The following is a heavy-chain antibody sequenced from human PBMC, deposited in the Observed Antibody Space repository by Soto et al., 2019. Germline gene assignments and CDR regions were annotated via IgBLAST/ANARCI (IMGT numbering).Heavy chain of an antibody. CDR3: ARNSGYRYGSLDY. Sequence: EVQLVESGGGLVQPGGSLRLSCAASGFTFSSYSMNWVRQAPGKGLEWVSYISSSSSTIYYADSVKGRFTISRDNAKNSLLLQMNSLRTEDTAVYYWARNSGYRYGSLDYWGQGTLVTVSS. CDR1: GFTFSSYS. J-gene: IGHJ4*02. CDR2: ISSSSSTI. V-gene: IGHV3-48*01. D-gene: IGHD5-18*01.